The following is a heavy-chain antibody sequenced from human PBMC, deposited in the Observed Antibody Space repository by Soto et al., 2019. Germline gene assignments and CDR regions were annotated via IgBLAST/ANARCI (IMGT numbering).Heavy chain of an antibody. J-gene: IGHJ6*02. V-gene: IGHV3-21*01. CDR1: GFTFSSYS. CDR3: ARDMSPSSSPNYYYYYGMDV. CDR2: ISSSSSYI. Sequence: PGGSLRLSCAASGFTFSSYSMNWVRQAPGKGLEWVSSISSSSSYIYYADSVKGRFTISRDNAENSLYLQMNSLRAEDTAVYYCARDMSPSSSPNYYYYYGMDVWGQGTTVTVSS. D-gene: IGHD6-6*01.